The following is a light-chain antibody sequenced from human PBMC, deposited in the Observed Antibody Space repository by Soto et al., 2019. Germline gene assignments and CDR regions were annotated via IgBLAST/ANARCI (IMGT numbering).Light chain of an antibody. CDR1: QSVSSN. V-gene: IGKV3-15*01. J-gene: IGKJ4*01. Sequence: EIVLTQSPATLSLSPGERATLSCRASQSVSSNLAWYQQKPGQAPRPLIYGASTRATGIPARFSGSGSGTEFTLTINSLQSEDFAVYYCQQYNNWPALTFGGGTKVDIK. CDR3: QQYNNWPALT. CDR2: GAS.